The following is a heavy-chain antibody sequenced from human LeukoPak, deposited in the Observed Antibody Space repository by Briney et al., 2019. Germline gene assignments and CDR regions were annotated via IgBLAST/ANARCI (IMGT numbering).Heavy chain of an antibody. Sequence: SETLSLTCAVYGGSFSGYYWSWIRQPPGKGLEWIGEINHSGSTNYNPSLKSRVTISVDTSKNQFSLKLSSVIAADTAVYYCARGGNCSGGSCYLKDDAFDIWGQGTMVTVSS. D-gene: IGHD2-15*01. J-gene: IGHJ3*02. V-gene: IGHV4-34*01. CDR3: ARGGNCSGGSCYLKDDAFDI. CDR1: GGSFSGYY. CDR2: INHSGST.